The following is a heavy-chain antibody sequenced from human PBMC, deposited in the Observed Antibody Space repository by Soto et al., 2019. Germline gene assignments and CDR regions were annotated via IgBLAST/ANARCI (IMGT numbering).Heavy chain of an antibody. J-gene: IGHJ6*02. V-gene: IGHV3-30*18. CDR1: GFTFSSYG. Sequence: GGSLRLSCAASGFTFSSYGMHWVRQAPGKGLEWVAVISYDGSNKYYADSVKGRFTISRDNSKNTLYLQMNSLRAEDTAVYYCAKDRLVGLRGGMDVWGQGTTVTVSS. CDR3: AKDRLVGLRGGMDV. D-gene: IGHD1-26*01. CDR2: ISYDGSNK.